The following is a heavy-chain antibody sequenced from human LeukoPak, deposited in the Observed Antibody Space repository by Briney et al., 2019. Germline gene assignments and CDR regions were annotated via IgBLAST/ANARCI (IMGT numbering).Heavy chain of an antibody. V-gene: IGHV3-30-3*01. CDR2: VSYDGSNE. J-gene: IGHJ4*02. CDR1: GFTFSSYA. D-gene: IGHD5-12*01. CDR3: ARGRNIVAISGYFDY. Sequence: GGSLRLSCAASGFTFSSYAMHWVRQAPGKGLEWVATVSYDGSNEYYADSVKGRFTISRDNSKNMVYLQMNSLRAEDTAVYYCARGRNIVAISGYFDYWGQGTLVTVSS.